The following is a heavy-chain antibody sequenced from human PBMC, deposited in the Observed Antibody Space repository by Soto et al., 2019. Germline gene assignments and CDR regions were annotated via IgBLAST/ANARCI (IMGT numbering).Heavy chain of an antibody. Sequence: QVQLQESGPGLVKPSETLSLTCTVSGGAISGYYWTWIRQPAGKGLEWIGRIYSSGGTKYNPSHKSRVTMSLDTSKNQFSLILSSVTAADTAVYYCARGQRFSDSFDPWGQGTLVTVSS. D-gene: IGHD3-3*01. V-gene: IGHV4-4*07. CDR3: ARGQRFSDSFDP. CDR1: GGAISGYY. CDR2: IYSSGGT. J-gene: IGHJ5*02.